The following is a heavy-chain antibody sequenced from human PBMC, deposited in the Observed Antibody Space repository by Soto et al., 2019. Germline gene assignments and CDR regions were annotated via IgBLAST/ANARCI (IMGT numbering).Heavy chain of an antibody. CDR2: IYYSGST. V-gene: IGHV4-59*01. CDR3: ARVSGYTRDWFDP. D-gene: IGHD3-3*01. CDR1: GGSISSYY. J-gene: IGHJ5*02. Sequence: TLSLTCTVSGGSISSYYWSWIRQPPGKGLEWIGYIYYSGSTNYNPSLKSRVTISVDTSKNQFSLKLSSVTAADTAVYYCARVSGYTRDWFDPWGQGTLVTVSS.